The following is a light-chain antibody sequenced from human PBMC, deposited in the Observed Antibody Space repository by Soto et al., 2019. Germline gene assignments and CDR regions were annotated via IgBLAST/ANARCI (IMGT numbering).Light chain of an antibody. V-gene: IGKV1-5*01. J-gene: IGKJ1*01. CDR1: QSVSGW. CDR2: DAS. Sequence: DIQMTQSPSTLSAFVGDTVTITCRASQSVSGWSAWNQQKPGEAPKLLIYDASALPRGVPSRFSGSGSGTKFTLTIASLQPDDFATYYCQQYETFSGTFGPGTKVDIK. CDR3: QQYETFSGT.